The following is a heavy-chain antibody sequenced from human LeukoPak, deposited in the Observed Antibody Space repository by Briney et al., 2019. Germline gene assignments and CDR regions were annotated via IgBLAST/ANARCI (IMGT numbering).Heavy chain of an antibody. Sequence: GGSLRLSCAASGFTFDDYVMHWVRHAPRKGLEWVSGISWNSGNIVYADSVKGRFTISRDNAKNSLYLQMNSLRAEDTALYYCATNGGGNSGYGNFDYWGQGTLVTVSS. V-gene: IGHV3-9*01. CDR3: ATNGGGNSGYGNFDY. CDR1: GFTFDDYV. CDR2: ISWNSGNI. J-gene: IGHJ4*02. D-gene: IGHD5-12*01.